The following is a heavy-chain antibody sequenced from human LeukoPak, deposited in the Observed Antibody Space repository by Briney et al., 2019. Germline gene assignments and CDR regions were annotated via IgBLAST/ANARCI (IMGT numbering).Heavy chain of an antibody. J-gene: IGHJ3*02. D-gene: IGHD2-2*01. Sequence: ASVKVSCKASGYTFTSYYMHWVRQAPGQGLEWMGWINPNSGGTNYAQKFQGRVTMTRDTSISTAYMELSRLRSDDTAVYYCARLWTSKGAFDIWGQGTMVTVSS. CDR1: GYTFTSYY. CDR3: ARLWTSKGAFDI. V-gene: IGHV1-2*02. CDR2: INPNSGGT.